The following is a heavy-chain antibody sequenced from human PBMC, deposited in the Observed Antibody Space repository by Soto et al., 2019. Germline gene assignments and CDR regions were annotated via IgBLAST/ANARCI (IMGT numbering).Heavy chain of an antibody. CDR2: IYYSGGT. V-gene: IGHV4-59*08. CDR3: ARLRSSYCSDGSCYAFDI. D-gene: IGHD2-15*01. CDR1: SGSISNYY. Sequence: SETLSLTCTVSSGSISNYYWTWIRQPPGKGLEWIGYIYYSGGTNYNPSLKSRVTISVDTSKNQFSLRLSSVTAADTAVYYCARLRSSYCSDGSCYAFDIWGQGTMVTVSS. J-gene: IGHJ3*02.